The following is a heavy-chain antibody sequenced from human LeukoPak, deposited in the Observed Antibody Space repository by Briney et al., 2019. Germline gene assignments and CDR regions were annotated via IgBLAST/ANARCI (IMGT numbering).Heavy chain of an antibody. D-gene: IGHD3-3*01. V-gene: IGHV4-34*01. CDR2: ISHRGRT. Sequence: SETLSLTCAVYGGSVSGYYWSWIRQPPEKGLEWIGEISHRGRTHYTPSLQSRVTMSVDTSKNQFALNLNSVTAAGTAVYYCARVPLRFLEPFDYWGQGILVTVSS. CDR1: GGSVSGYY. J-gene: IGHJ4*02. CDR3: ARVPLRFLEPFDY.